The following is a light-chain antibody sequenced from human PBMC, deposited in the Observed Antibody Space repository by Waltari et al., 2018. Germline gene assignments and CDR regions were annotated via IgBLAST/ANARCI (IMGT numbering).Light chain of an antibody. CDR1: SSNIGAGYG. Sequence: QSVLTQPPSVSGAPGQRLTISCTGSSSNIGAGYGVHWYQQLPGTAPKLLIYDNNKRPSGGPDRFSGSKSATSASLAITGLQAEDEADYYCQSYDSSLSGWVFGGGTKLTVL. CDR3: QSYDSSLSGWV. J-gene: IGLJ3*02. CDR2: DNN. V-gene: IGLV1-40*01.